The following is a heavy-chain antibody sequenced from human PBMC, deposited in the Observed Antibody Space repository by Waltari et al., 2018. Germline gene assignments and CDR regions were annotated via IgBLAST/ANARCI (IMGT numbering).Heavy chain of an antibody. D-gene: IGHD6-13*01. CDR3: AGGIAAAGPFDY. CDR1: GGSISSSSYY. V-gene: IGHV4-39*01. CDR2: IYYSGRT. J-gene: IGHJ4*02. Sequence: QLQLQESGPGLVKPSETLSLTCTVSGGSISSSSYYWGWIRQPPGKGLEWIGSIYYSGRTYYNPSLKSRVTISVDTSKNQFSLKLSSVTAADTAVYYCAGGIAAAGPFDYWGQGTLVTVSS.